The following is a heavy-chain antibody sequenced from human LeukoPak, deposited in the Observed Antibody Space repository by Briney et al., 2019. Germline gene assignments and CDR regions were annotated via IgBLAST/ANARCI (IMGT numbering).Heavy chain of an antibody. CDR1: GGSISSSSYY. CDR2: IFYSGSA. V-gene: IGHV4-39*01. D-gene: IGHD1-7*01. CDR3: ARQGGTLNWFDP. J-gene: IGHJ5*02. Sequence: SETLSLTCTVSGGSISSSSYYWGWIRQPPGKGLEWIGSIFYSGSAYYNPSLKSRVAISVDTSKNQFSLKLSSVIAADTAVYYCARQGGTLNWFDPWGQGTLVTVSS.